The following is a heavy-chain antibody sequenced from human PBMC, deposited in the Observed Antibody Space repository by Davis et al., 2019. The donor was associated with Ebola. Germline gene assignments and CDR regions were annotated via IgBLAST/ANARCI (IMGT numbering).Heavy chain of an antibody. CDR2: MNPNSGNT. V-gene: IGHV1-8*01. CDR3: ARRERWGQEDY. Sequence: AASVKVSCKASGYTFTSYDINWVRQATGQGLEWMGWMNPNSGNTGYAQKFQGRVNMTRNTSINTAYMELSSLRSEDTAVYYCARRERWGQEDYWGQGTLVTVSS. J-gene: IGHJ4*02. CDR1: GYTFTSYD. D-gene: IGHD1-26*01.